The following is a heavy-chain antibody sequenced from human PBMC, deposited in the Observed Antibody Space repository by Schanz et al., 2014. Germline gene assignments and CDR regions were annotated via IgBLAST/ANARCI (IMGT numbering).Heavy chain of an antibody. CDR3: VRDERISSGVWFDP. J-gene: IGHJ5*02. CDR1: GFTFRNNW. D-gene: IGHD3-22*01. Sequence: EPLVVESGGGLVHPSGSLRLSCAASGFTFRNNWMHWFRQGPGKGLSWVSRIDGEGTDTRYADSVKGRFTISRDNARNMVFLQMSSLRADDTAVYYCVRDERISSGVWFDPWGQGTLVTVSS. V-gene: IGHV3-74*01. CDR2: IDGEGTDT.